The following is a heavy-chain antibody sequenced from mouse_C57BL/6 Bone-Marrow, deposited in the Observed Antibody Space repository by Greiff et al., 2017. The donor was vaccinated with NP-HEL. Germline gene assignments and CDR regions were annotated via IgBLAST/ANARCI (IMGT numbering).Heavy chain of an antibody. J-gene: IGHJ2*01. CDR3: ASGPTGVDY. Sequence: QVQLKQSGAELARPGASVKLSCKASGYTFTSYGISWVKQRTGQGLEWIGEIYPRSGNTYYNEKFKGKATLTADKSSSTAYMELRSLTSEDSAVYFCASGPTGVDYWGQGTTLTVSS. D-gene: IGHD4-1*01. CDR1: GYTFTSYG. V-gene: IGHV1-81*01. CDR2: IYPRSGNT.